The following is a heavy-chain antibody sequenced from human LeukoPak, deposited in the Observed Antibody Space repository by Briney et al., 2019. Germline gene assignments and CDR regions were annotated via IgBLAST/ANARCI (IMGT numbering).Heavy chain of an antibody. Sequence: GGSLRLSCAASGFTFSSYWMHWVRQAPGKGLVWVSRINSDGSSTNYADSVKGRFTISRDNAENTLYLQMNSLRAEDTAVYYCARRPTVTTPLTAWGQGTLVTVSS. CDR1: GFTFSSYW. CDR2: INSDGSST. CDR3: ARRPTVTTPLTA. J-gene: IGHJ5*02. D-gene: IGHD4-17*01. V-gene: IGHV3-74*01.